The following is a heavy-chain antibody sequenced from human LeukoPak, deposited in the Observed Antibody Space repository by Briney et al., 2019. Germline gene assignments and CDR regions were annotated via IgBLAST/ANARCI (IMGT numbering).Heavy chain of an antibody. CDR1: GGSISSGGYS. V-gene: IGHV4-30-2*01. Sequence: SETLSLTCAVSGGSISSGGYSWSWIRQPPGKGLEWIGYIYHSGSTYHNPSLKSRVTISVDRSKNQFSLKLSSVTAADTAVYYCARGPPRYCSSTSCYIDYWGQGTLVTVSS. J-gene: IGHJ4*02. D-gene: IGHD2-2*02. CDR3: ARGPPRYCSSTSCYIDY. CDR2: IYHSGST.